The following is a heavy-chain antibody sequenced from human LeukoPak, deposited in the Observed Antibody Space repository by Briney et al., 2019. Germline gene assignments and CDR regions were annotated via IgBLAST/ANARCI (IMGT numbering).Heavy chain of an antibody. D-gene: IGHD4-23*01. CDR1: GYTFTGYH. J-gene: IGHJ4*02. CDR2: INPNSGGT. CDR3: ARAKRTDYGGNSFDY. V-gene: IGHV1-2*02. Sequence: ASVKVSCKASGYTFTGYHMHWVRQAPGQGLEWMGWINPNSGGTNYAQKFQGRVTMTRDTSISTAYMELSRLRSDDTAVYYCARAKRTDYGGNSFDYWGQGTLVTVSS.